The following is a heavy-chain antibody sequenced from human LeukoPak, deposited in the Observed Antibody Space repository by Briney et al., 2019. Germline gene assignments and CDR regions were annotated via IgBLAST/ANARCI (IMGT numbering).Heavy chain of an antibody. CDR1: GGSFSGYY. J-gene: IGHJ4*02. V-gene: IGHV4-34*01. Sequence: ASETLSLTCAVYGGSFSGYYWSWIRQPPGKGLEWIGEINHSGSTNYNPSLKSRVTISVDTSKNQFSLKLSSVTAADTAVYYCAIGGGYYSNYFDYWGQGTLVTVSS. D-gene: IGHD3-22*01. CDR3: AIGGGYYSNYFDY. CDR2: INHSGST.